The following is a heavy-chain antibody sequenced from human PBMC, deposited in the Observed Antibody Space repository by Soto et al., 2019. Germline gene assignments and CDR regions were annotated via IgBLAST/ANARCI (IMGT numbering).Heavy chain of an antibody. CDR3: AKEGRITMIVVVITDHDAFDI. D-gene: IGHD3-22*01. V-gene: IGHV3-23*01. J-gene: IGHJ3*02. CDR1: GFTFSIYA. CDR2: ISGSGGST. Sequence: GGSLRLSCAASGFTFSIYAMSWVRQAPGKGLEWVSAISGSGGSTYYADSVKGRFTISRDNSKNTLYLQMNSLRAEDTAVYYCAKEGRITMIVVVITDHDAFDIWGQGTMVTVSS.